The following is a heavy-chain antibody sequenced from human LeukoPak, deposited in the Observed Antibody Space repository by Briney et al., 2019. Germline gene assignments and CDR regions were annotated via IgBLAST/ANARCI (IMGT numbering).Heavy chain of an antibody. CDR1: GYTFTGYY. CDR2: INPNSGGT. D-gene: IGHD3-10*01. V-gene: IGHV1-2*02. J-gene: IGHJ4*02. CDR3: ARGALEYYYGSGSDFDY. Sequence: ASVKVSCKASGYTFTGYYMHWVRQAPGQGLEWMGWINPNSGGTNYAQKFQGRVTMTRDTSISTAYMELSRLRSDDTAVYYCARGALEYYYGSGSDFDYWGQGTLVTVSS.